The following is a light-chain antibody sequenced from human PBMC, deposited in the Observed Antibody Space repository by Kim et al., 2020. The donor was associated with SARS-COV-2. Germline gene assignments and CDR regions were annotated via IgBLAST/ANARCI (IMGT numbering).Light chain of an antibody. V-gene: IGLV9-49*01. Sequence: TCTQGSDYSFYEVDWYQQRPGKGPRFVMRVGTGGIVGSKGDGIPDRFSVLGSGLNRYLTIKNIQEEDESDYHCGADHGSGSNFVWVFGGGTQLTVL. CDR3: GADHGSGSNFVWV. CDR2: VGTGGIVG. J-gene: IGLJ7*01. CDR1: SDYSFYE.